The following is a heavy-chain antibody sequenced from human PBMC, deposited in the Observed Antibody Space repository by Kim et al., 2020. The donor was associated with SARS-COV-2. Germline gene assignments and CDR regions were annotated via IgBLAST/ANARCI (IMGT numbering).Heavy chain of an antibody. CDR1: GFTFSSYS. CDR3: ARDGYDYVWGSYRPILGFDY. V-gene: IGHV3-48*04. D-gene: IGHD3-16*02. CDR2: ISSSSSTI. J-gene: IGHJ4*02. Sequence: GGSLRLSCAASGFTFSSYSMNWVRQAPGKGLEWVSYISSSSSTIYYADSVKGRFTISRDNAKNSLYLQMNSLRAEDTAVYYCARDGYDYVWGSYRPILGFDYWGQGTLVTVSS.